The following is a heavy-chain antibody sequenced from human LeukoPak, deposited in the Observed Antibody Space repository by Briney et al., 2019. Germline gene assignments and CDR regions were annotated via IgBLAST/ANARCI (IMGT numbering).Heavy chain of an antibody. CDR2: MNPNSGNT. CDR3: ALKYSSSFSPFVGQSKEFDY. V-gene: IGHV1-8*01. Sequence: ASVKVSCTASGYTFTSYDINWVRQATGQGLEWMGWMNPNSGNTGYAQKFQGRVTMTRNTSISTAYMELSSLRSEDTAVYYCALKYSSSFSPFVGQSKEFDYWGQGTLVTVSS. J-gene: IGHJ4*02. D-gene: IGHD6-13*01. CDR1: GYTFTSYD.